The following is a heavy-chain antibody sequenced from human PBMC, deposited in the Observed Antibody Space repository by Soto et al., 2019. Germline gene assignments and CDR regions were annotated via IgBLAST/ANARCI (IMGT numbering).Heavy chain of an antibody. Sequence: SLRLSCAASGFTVSSNYMSWVRQAPGKGLEWVSVIYSGGSTYYADSVKGRFTISRDNSKNTLYLQMNSLRAEDTAVYYCARFLAVAGYFDYWGQGTMVTVSS. D-gene: IGHD6-19*01. V-gene: IGHV3-53*01. J-gene: IGHJ4*02. CDR3: ARFLAVAGYFDY. CDR2: IYSGGST. CDR1: GFTVSSNY.